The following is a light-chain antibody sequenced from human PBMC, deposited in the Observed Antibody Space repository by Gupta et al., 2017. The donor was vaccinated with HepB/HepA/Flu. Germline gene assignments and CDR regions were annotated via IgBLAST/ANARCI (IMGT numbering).Light chain of an antibody. CDR3: QQFSNWPRT. CDR2: GAS. V-gene: IGKV3-15*01. Sequence: DIVMTQSPATLYVSPGERATLSCRASQSLGTYLAWYQQKPGLPPRLLIYGASTRATGIPARFSGSGSGTEFTLTISILHSEDFAVYYCQQFSNWPRTFGQGTKVEI. J-gene: IGKJ1*01. CDR1: QSLGTY.